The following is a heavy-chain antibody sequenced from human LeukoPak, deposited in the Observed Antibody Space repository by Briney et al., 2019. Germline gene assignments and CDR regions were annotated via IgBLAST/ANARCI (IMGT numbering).Heavy chain of an antibody. CDR1: GFMFTSYS. Sequence: GGSLRLSCAASGFMFTSYSMNWVRQAPGKGLEWVSSISASSTYIFYGDSVKGRFTLSRDNARSSLYLQMNGLRAEDTAVYYCARIAISSLGAYYMDVRGKGTTVTVSS. CDR2: ISASSTYI. V-gene: IGHV3-21*01. J-gene: IGHJ6*03. D-gene: IGHD5-24*01. CDR3: ARIAISSLGAYYMDV.